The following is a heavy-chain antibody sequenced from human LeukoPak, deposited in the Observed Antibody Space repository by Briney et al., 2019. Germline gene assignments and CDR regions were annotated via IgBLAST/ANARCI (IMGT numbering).Heavy chain of an antibody. J-gene: IGHJ3*02. CDR2: IYYSGST. Sequence: PSQTLSLTCTVSGDSISSGDYYWSWIRQPPGKGLEWIGYIYYSGSTYYNPSLKSRVTISVDTSKNQFSLKLSSVTAADTAVYYCARGLRIDDAFDIWGQGTMVTVSS. D-gene: IGHD2-15*01. V-gene: IGHV4-30-4*01. CDR1: GDSISSGDYY. CDR3: ARGLRIDDAFDI.